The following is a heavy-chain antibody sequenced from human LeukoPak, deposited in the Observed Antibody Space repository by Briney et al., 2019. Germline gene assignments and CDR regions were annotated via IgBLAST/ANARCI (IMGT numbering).Heavy chain of an antibody. D-gene: IGHD3-10*01. J-gene: IGHJ6*02. CDR1: GYTXSSHA. V-gene: IGHV1-3*02. CDR2: SNAGNGHT. Sequence: GASVKVSCKASGYTXSSHAIHWVRQAPGKGLEWMGWSNAGNGHTKYSQELQGRVTITRDKSASTAYMELSNLRSDDMAVYYCARGGFFYGMDVWGQGTTVTVSS. CDR3: ARGGFFYGMDV.